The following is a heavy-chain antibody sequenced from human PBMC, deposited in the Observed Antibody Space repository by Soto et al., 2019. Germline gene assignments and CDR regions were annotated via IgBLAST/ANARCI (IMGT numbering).Heavy chain of an antibody. CDR1: GASINSDDYY. D-gene: IGHD4-4*01. CDR2: IYSSGNT. Sequence: QVQLQESGPGLVRPSQTLSLICTVSGASINSDDYYWTWIRQPPGKGLEWIGYIYSSGNTYYNPSLKSRISSSIDTSKNQFSLKLRSVTAADTAVYYCARSTGRFWGQGTLVTVSS. J-gene: IGHJ1*01. V-gene: IGHV4-30-4*01. CDR3: ARSTGRF.